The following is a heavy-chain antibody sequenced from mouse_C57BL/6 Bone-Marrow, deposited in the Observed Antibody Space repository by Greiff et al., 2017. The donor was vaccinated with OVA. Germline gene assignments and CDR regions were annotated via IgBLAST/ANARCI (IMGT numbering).Heavy chain of an antibody. J-gene: IGHJ3*01. V-gene: IGHV14-3*01. Sequence: EVMLVESVPGLVRPGASVSLSCTASGFNINNTYMYWVKQRPEQGLEWIGRIDPADGNTKYAPKFQGKATITADTSSNKTYLQLNSLTSKDTATDNCASVRTLRFAYWGQGTLVTVSA. CDR2: IDPADGNT. CDR3: ASVRTLRFAY. CDR1: GFNINNTY.